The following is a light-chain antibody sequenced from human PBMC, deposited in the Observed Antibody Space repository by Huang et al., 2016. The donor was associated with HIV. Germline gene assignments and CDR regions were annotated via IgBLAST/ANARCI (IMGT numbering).Light chain of an antibody. CDR3: QQSYSTLRYT. Sequence: DIQMTQSPSSLSASVGDRVTITCRGSQSISSYLNWYQQKPGKAPKLLIYGASSLQSGVPSRISGSGSGTDFTLTISSLQPEDFATYYCQQSYSTLRYTFGQGTKLEIK. CDR1: QSISSY. CDR2: GAS. J-gene: IGKJ2*01. V-gene: IGKV1-39*01.